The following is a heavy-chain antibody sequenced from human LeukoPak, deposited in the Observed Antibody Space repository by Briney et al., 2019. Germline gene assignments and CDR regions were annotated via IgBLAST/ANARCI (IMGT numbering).Heavy chain of an antibody. Sequence: GASVKVSCKASGYSLRKYDISWVRQAPGQGLEWMGWTSVHSGNPKYAQKFQGRVTMTTDTSTSTHYMELRSLRSDDTAVYYCARDVGAVAGYNFDYWGQGTLVAVSS. V-gene: IGHV1-18*01. CDR2: TSVHSGNP. CDR3: ARDVGAVAGYNFDY. D-gene: IGHD6-19*01. J-gene: IGHJ4*02. CDR1: GYSLRKYD.